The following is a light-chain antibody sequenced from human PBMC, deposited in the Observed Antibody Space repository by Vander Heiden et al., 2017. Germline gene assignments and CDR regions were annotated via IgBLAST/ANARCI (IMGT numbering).Light chain of an antibody. CDR3: QSFDSSLSRSV. Sequence: QSVLTQPPSVSGAPGQRVTISCTGSSSNIGAGYDVHWYQQLPGTAPKLLMYGNSNRPSGVPDRFSGSKSGTSASLAITGLQAEDEADYYCQSFDSSLSRSVFGGGTKLTVL. J-gene: IGLJ2*01. V-gene: IGLV1-40*01. CDR1: SSNIGAGYD. CDR2: GNS.